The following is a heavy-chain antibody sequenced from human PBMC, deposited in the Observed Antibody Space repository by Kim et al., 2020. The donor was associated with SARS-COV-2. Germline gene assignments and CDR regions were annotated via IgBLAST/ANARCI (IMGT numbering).Heavy chain of an antibody. CDR1: GFTFSSYA. V-gene: IGHV3-23*01. D-gene: IGHD3-16*01. CDR3: AKGIVDGVGGY. J-gene: IGHJ4*02. CDR2: ISHSGAST. Sequence: GGSLRLSCAASGFTFSSYAMSWVRQAPGKGLEWVSAISHSGASTYYADSVKGRFTISRDNSKNTLYLQMNNLRAEDTAVYYCAKGIVDGVGGYWGQGTLVTVSS.